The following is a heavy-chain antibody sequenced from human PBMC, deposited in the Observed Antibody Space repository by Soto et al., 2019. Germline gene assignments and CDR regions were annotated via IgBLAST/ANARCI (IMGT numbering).Heavy chain of an antibody. J-gene: IGHJ4*02. CDR2: TIPILSMS. CDR1: GDTFSSYT. D-gene: IGHD3-10*01. V-gene: IGHV1-69*02. Sequence: QVHLVQSGAGLKKPGSSVRVSCKASGDTFSSYTINWVRQAPGLGLEWMGRTIPILSMSNYALKFQGRLTITADKSTSTAYMELSSLRSEDTAMYYCATTYGSGSQAFDYWGQGALVTVSS. CDR3: ATTYGSGSQAFDY.